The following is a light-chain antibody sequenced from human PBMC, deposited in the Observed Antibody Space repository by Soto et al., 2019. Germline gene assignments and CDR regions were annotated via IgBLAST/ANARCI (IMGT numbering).Light chain of an antibody. J-gene: IGLJ2*01. CDR2: AVS. CDR3: RSYTTSSTLLI. Sequence: QSVLTQPASVSGSPGQSITISCTGTSSDIGGYNSVSWYQQHPGKAPTLVIYAVSNRPSGGSSRFSGSKSGNMASLTMSGLQAEDEATYYCRSYTTSSTLLIFGGGTKLAVL. V-gene: IGLV2-14*01. CDR1: SSDIGGYNS.